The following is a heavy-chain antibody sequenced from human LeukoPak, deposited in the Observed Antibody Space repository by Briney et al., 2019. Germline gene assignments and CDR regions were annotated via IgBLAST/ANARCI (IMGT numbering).Heavy chain of an antibody. J-gene: IGHJ4*02. CDR3: ARVEYYYDSSGYYPTYDY. D-gene: IGHD3-22*01. Sequence: ASVKVSCKASGYTFTSYDINWVRQATGQGLEWMGWMNPNSGNTGYAQKFQGRVTITRDTSASTAYMELSSLRSEDTAVYYCARVEYYYDSSGYYPTYDYWGQGTLVTVSS. CDR1: GYTFTSYD. V-gene: IGHV1-8*01. CDR2: MNPNSGNT.